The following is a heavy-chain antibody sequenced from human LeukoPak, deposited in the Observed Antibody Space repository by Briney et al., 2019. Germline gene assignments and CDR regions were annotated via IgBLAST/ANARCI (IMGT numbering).Heavy chain of an antibody. D-gene: IGHD6-19*01. J-gene: IGHJ4*02. CDR2: INPNSGGT. CDR3: ATLVIAVAGGFGDY. Sequence: ASVKVSCKASGYTFTGYYMHWVRQAPGQGLEWMVWINPNSGGTNYAQKFQGRVTMTRDTSISTGYMELSRLRSDDTAVYYCATLVIAVAGGFGDYWGQGTLVTVSS. CDR1: GYTFTGYY. V-gene: IGHV1-2*02.